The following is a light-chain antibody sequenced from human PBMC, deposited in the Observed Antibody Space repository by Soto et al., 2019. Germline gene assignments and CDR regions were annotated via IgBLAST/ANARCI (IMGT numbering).Light chain of an antibody. V-gene: IGLV4-69*01. CDR1: SGNSSYA. Sequence: QPVLTQSPSASASLGASVKLTCTLSSGNSSYAIAWHQQQPEKGPRYLMKLNSDGSHSKGDGIPDRFSGSSSGAERYLTISSLQSEDEADYYCQTWGTGIQVFVGGTKLTVL. CDR2: LNSDGSH. J-gene: IGLJ2*01. CDR3: QTWGTGIQV.